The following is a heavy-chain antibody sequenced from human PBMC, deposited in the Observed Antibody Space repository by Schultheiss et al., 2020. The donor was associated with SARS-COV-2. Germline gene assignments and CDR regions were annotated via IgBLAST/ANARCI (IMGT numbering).Heavy chain of an antibody. J-gene: IGHJ4*02. Sequence: GGSLRLSCAASGFTFSSYSMNWVRQAPGKGLEWVSYISSSSSTIYYADSVKGRFTISRDNAKNSLYLQMNSLRAEDTAVYYCARDRIRGSHGDWGQGTLVTVSS. D-gene: IGHD1-26*01. CDR1: GFTFSSYS. V-gene: IGHV3-48*04. CDR3: ARDRIRGSHGD. CDR2: ISSSSSTI.